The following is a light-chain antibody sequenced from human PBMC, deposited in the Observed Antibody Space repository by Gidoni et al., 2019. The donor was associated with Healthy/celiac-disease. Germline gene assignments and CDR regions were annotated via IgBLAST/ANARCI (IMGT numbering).Light chain of an antibody. CDR2: EAS. CDR1: QSVSSF. V-gene: IGKV3-11*01. CDR3: QQRSNWSYT. Sequence: EIVLTQSPATLSLSPGERATLSCRASQSVSSFLAWYQQKPGQAPRLLIYEASKRATGIPARFSGSGSGTDFTLTISSLEPEDFAVYYCQQRSNWSYTFGQGTKLEIK. J-gene: IGKJ2*01.